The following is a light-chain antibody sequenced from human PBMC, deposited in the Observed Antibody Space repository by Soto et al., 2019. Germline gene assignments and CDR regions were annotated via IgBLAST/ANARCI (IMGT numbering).Light chain of an antibody. CDR2: SAS. J-gene: IGKJ5*01. CDR1: QGISSD. Sequence: IQLTQSPSSLSASVGDRVTITCRASQGISSDLAWYQQKPGKAPKLLIYSASTLQNGVPSWFSCSGSGANFKLTISGLQPKDFASSYCQQRNSYPVTFGPVTRLELK. V-gene: IGKV1-9*01. CDR3: QQRNSYPVT.